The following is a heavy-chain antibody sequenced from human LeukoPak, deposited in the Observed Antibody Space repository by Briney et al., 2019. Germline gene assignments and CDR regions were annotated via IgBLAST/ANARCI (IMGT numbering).Heavy chain of an antibody. CDR3: ARELGATVVNYGMDV. Sequence: PSETLSLTCTVSGGSISSYYWSWIRQPPGKGLEWIGYIYYSGSTNYNPSLKSRVTISVDTSKNQLSLKLTSMIAADTAVYYCARELGATVVNYGMDVWGQGTTVTVSS. CDR1: GGSISSYY. V-gene: IGHV4-59*01. D-gene: IGHD4-23*01. J-gene: IGHJ6*02. CDR2: IYYSGST.